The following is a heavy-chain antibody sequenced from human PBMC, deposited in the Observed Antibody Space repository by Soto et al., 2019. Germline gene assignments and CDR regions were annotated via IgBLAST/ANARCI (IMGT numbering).Heavy chain of an antibody. V-gene: IGHV4-34*12. CDR3: ARNGALDY. Sequence: PSETLSLTCAVYGGSFSGYYWSWIRQPPGKGLEWIGYILYSGTTNYNPSLESRLTISVDTSKNQFSLKLTSVTAADTAVYYCARNGALDYWGRGTLVTVSS. D-gene: IGHD2-8*01. CDR1: GGSFSGYY. J-gene: IGHJ4*02. CDR2: ILYSGTT.